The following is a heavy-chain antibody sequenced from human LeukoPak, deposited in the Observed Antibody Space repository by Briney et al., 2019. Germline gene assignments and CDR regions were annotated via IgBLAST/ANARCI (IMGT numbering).Heavy chain of an antibody. V-gene: IGHV3-7*01. CDR3: ARGGYSFDY. CDR2: LHADGNEK. CDR1: GFPFNYAW. Sequence: PGGSLRLSCAVSGFPFNYAWLGWVRQAPGKGLEWVARLHADGNEKNFVHSVKGRFTVSRDNAKNSLYLQMNSLRVEDTAVYYCARGGYSFDYLGQGTLVTVSS. D-gene: IGHD5-12*01. J-gene: IGHJ4*02.